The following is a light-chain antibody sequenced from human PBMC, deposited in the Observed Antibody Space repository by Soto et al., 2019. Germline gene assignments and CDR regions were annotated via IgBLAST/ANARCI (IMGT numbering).Light chain of an antibody. Sequence: EIVLTQSPGTLSLSPGERATLSCRASQSVRSNCLAWYQQKPGQAPRLLIYGASSRATGIPDRLSGSGSGTDFTLSISRLEPEDFAVYYCQQFGSSPPVTFGGGTKVEIK. CDR2: GAS. CDR1: QSVRSNC. J-gene: IGKJ4*01. V-gene: IGKV3-20*01. CDR3: QQFGSSPPVT.